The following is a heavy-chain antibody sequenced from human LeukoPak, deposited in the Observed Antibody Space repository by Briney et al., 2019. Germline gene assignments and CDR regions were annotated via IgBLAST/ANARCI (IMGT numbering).Heavy chain of an antibody. CDR3: ARDLGCSSGWYCNY. CDR2: IIPIFGTA. V-gene: IGHV1-69*13. J-gene: IGHJ4*02. D-gene: IGHD6-19*01. Sequence: SVKVSCKASGGTFSSYAISWVRQAPGHGVEWMGGIIPIFGTANYAQKFQGRVTITADESTSTAYMELSSLRSEDTAVYYCARDLGCSSGWYCNYWGQGTLVTVSS. CDR1: GGTFSSYA.